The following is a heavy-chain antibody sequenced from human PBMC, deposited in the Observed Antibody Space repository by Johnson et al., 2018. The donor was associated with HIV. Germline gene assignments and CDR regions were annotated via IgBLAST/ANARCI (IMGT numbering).Heavy chain of an antibody. CDR1: GFTFSSYW. V-gene: IGHV3-7*01. J-gene: IGHJ3*02. CDR2: IKQDGSEK. CDR3: AREGPYSSGGTFDI. Sequence: VQLVESGGGLVQPGGSLRLSCAASGFTFSSYWMSWVRQAPGKGLEWVANIKQDGSEKYYVDSVKGRFTISRDNAKNSLYLQMNSLRAEDTAVYYCAREGPYSSGGTFDIWGQGTMVTVSS. D-gene: IGHD6-25*01.